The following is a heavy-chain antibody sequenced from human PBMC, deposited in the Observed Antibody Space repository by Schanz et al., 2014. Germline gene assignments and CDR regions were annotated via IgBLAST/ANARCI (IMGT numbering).Heavy chain of an antibody. V-gene: IGHV3-48*01. J-gene: IGHJ6*02. CDR1: GLIFSTYT. D-gene: IGHD6-6*01. Sequence: EVQLVESGGGLVRPGGSLRLSGTTSGLIFSTYTLNWAGQAPGREREWISYISFSGNTIYYADSVKGRFTISRDNAKNSVFLQMNRLRAEDTAVYYCATEGPRGTRHPINYYYAMDNWGQGTKVTV. CDR3: ATEGPRGTRHPINYYYAMDN. CDR2: ISFSGNTI.